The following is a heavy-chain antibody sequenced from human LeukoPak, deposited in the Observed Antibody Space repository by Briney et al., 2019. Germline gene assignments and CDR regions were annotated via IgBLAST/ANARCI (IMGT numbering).Heavy chain of an antibody. CDR3: ARDRGLRRNPKYYFDY. Sequence: PGGSLRLSCAASGFSFSDYSMNWVRQAPGKGLEWVAVIWYDGSNKYYADSVKGRFTISRDNSKNTLYLQMNSLRAEDTAVYYCARDRGLRRNPKYYFDYWGQGTLVTVSS. J-gene: IGHJ4*02. CDR2: IWYDGSNK. V-gene: IGHV3-33*08. CDR1: GFSFSDYS. D-gene: IGHD4-17*01.